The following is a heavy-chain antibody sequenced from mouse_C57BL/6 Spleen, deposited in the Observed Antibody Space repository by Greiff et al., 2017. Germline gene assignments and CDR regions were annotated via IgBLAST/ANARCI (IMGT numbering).Heavy chain of an antibody. CDR2: ISYDGSN. D-gene: IGHD1-1*01. V-gene: IGHV3-6*01. Sequence: DVKLQESGPGLVKPSQSLSLTCSVTGYSITSGYYWNWIRQFPGNKLEWMGYISYDGSNNYNPSLKNRISITRDTSKNQFFLKLNSVTTEDTATYYCARDNTGAMDYWGQGTSVTVSS. J-gene: IGHJ4*01. CDR3: ARDNTGAMDY. CDR1: GYSITSGYY.